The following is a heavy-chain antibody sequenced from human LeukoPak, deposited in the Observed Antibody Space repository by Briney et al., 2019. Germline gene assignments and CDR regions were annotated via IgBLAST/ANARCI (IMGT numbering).Heavy chain of an antibody. Sequence: GGSLRLSCAASGFTFSSYSMNWVRQAPGKGLEWVSSISSSSSYIYYADSVKGRFTISRDNAKNSLYPQMNSLRAEDTAVYYCARGGEWELVNDAFDIWGQGTMVTVSS. CDR3: ARGGEWELVNDAFDI. CDR2: ISSSSSYI. V-gene: IGHV3-21*01. D-gene: IGHD1-26*01. J-gene: IGHJ3*02. CDR1: GFTFSSYS.